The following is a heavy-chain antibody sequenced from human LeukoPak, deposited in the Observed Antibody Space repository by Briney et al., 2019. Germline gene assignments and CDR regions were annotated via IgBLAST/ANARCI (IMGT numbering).Heavy chain of an antibody. D-gene: IGHD3-22*01. CDR1: GFTFSSYS. CDR2: ISSSSSTI. J-gene: IGHJ4*02. CDR3: ASLSSSSGY. Sequence: PGGSLRLSCAASGFTFSSYSMNWVRQAPGKGLEWVSYISSSSSTIYYADSVKGRFTISRDNSKNTMYLQMNSLRVEDTAVYYCASLSSSSGYWGQGTLVTVSS. V-gene: IGHV3-48*01.